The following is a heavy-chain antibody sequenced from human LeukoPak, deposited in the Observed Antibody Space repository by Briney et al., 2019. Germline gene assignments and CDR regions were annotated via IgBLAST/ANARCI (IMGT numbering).Heavy chain of an antibody. CDR3: AKGTGSSGWRYYFDY. J-gene: IGHJ4*02. CDR2: ISASGGST. V-gene: IGHV3-23*01. D-gene: IGHD6-19*01. Sequence: PGGSLRLSCAASGFTFSNCAMSWVRQAPGEGLEWVSTISASGGSTYYADSVKGRFTTSRDNSKNTVYLQMSSLRAEDTAVYFCAKGTGSSGWRYYFDYWGQGTLVTVSS. CDR1: GFTFSNCA.